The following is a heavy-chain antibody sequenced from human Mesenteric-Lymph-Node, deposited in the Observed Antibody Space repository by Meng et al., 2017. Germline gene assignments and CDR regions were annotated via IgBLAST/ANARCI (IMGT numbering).Heavy chain of an antibody. Sequence: ASVKVSCKASGYTFTSYYMHWVGQAPGQGLEWMGIINPSGGSTSYAQKFQGRVTMTRDTSTSTVYMELSSLRSEDTAVYYCATEFVYYGSGRRRYYYGMDVWGQGTPVTVSS. CDR2: INPSGGST. V-gene: IGHV1-46*01. CDR1: GYTFTSYY. D-gene: IGHD3-10*01. J-gene: IGHJ6*02. CDR3: ATEFVYYGSGRRRYYYGMDV.